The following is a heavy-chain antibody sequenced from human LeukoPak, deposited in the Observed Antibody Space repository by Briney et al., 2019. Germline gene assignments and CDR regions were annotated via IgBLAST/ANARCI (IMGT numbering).Heavy chain of an antibody. V-gene: IGHV1-3*01. J-gene: IGHJ4*02. CDR2: INAGNGNT. D-gene: IGHD3-9*01. Sequence: ASVKVSCKASGYIFTSYAIQWVRQAPGQRLEWMGWINAGNGNTRYSEKFQDKITITSDKSATTVYMELSSLTSEDTAVYYCARDKALTGYRQLFDYWGQGTLVTVSS. CDR1: GYIFTSYA. CDR3: ARDKALTGYRQLFDY.